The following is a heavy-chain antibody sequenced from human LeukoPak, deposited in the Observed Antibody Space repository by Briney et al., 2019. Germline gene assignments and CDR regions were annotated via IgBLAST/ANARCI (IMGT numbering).Heavy chain of an antibody. CDR3: AKGPSIAAAGGCYYGMDV. Sequence: GASVKVSCKASGYTFTSYGISWVRQAPGQGLEWMGWITTYNGNTKYAQKFQGRVTVTTDTSTSTAYMELRSLRSDDTAVYYCAKGPSIAAAGGCYYGMDVWGQGTTVTISS. CDR2: ITTYNGNT. D-gene: IGHD6-13*01. J-gene: IGHJ6*02. V-gene: IGHV1-18*01. CDR1: GYTFTSYG.